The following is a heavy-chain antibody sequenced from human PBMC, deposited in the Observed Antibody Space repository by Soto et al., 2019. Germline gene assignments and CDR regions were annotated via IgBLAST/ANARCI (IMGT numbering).Heavy chain of an antibody. CDR3: AKDRRQLSAIDI. D-gene: IGHD6-6*01. J-gene: IGHJ3*02. CDR1: GFSFSSYG. V-gene: IGHV3-30*18. Sequence: PGGSLRLSCAASGFSFSSYGMHWVRQAPGKWLEWVTVISNDGNRKYYGESVKGRFSVSGDNDKNTLYLQMNGLRAEDTGVYYCAKDRRQLSAIDIWGQGXTVTV. CDR2: ISNDGNRK.